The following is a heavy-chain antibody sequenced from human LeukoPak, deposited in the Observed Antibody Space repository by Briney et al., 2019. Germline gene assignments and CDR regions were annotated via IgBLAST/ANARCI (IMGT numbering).Heavy chain of an antibody. CDR1: GYTFTSYD. J-gene: IGHJ4*02. CDR2: MNPNSGNT. V-gene: IGHV1-8*02. D-gene: IGHD2-15*01. Sequence: ASVKVSCKASGYTFTSYDINWVRQATGQGLEWMGWMNPNSGNTGYAQKFQGRVTMTRNTSISTAYMELSSLRSEDTAVYYCARGGDCSGGSCYSAGDYWGQGTLVTVSS. CDR3: ARGGDCSGGSCYSAGDY.